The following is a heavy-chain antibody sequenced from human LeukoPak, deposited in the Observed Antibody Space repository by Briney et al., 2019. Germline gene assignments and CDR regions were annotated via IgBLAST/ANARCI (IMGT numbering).Heavy chain of an antibody. CDR2: ISSSGSTI. Sequence: GGSLRLSCAASGFTFSSYEMNWVRQAPGKGLEWVSYISSSGSTIYYVDSVKGRFTISRDNSKNTLYLQMNSLRAEDTAVYYCAKDWDQLLYYFDYWGQGTLVTVSS. V-gene: IGHV3-48*03. D-gene: IGHD2-2*01. J-gene: IGHJ4*02. CDR3: AKDWDQLLYYFDY. CDR1: GFTFSSYE.